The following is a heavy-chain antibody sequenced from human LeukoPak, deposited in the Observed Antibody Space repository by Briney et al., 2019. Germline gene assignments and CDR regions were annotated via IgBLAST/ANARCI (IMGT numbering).Heavy chain of an antibody. D-gene: IGHD6-13*01. V-gene: IGHV3-48*04. CDR1: GFTFSSYW. Sequence: GGSLRLSCAASGFTFSSYWMSWVRQAPGKGLEWVSYISSSSSTIYYADSVKGRFTISRDNAKNSLYLQMNSLRAEDTAVYYCARDPSSSWFDYWGQGTLVTVSS. J-gene: IGHJ4*02. CDR2: ISSSSSTI. CDR3: ARDPSSSWFDY.